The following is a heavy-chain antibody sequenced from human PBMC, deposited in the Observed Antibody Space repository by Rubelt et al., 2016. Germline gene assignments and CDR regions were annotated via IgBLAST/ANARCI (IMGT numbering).Heavy chain of an antibody. V-gene: IGHV3-48*02. J-gene: IGHJ4*02. CDR2: ISSRRNSL. D-gene: IGHD3-22*01. CDR3: ARDYRSSSGRTLDY. CDR1: GFTFSTYA. Sequence: EVQLLESGGGLVQPGGFLRLSCAASGFTFSTYAMSWVRQAPGKGMGWVSFISSRRNSLYYAEAVTGRFTISRDNAKNSLYLQVNSLSDEDTGVYYCARDYRSSSGRTLDYWGQGILVTVSS.